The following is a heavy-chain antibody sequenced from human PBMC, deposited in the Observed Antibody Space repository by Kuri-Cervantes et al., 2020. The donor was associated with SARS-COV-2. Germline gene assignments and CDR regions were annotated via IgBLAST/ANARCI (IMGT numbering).Heavy chain of an antibody. CDR1: GGSLGSGDYF. V-gene: IGHV4-30-4*08. CDR2: IYYSGST. J-gene: IGHJ4*02. D-gene: IGHD2-2*01. Sequence: SETLSLTCTVSGGSLGSGDYFWTWVRQSPGKGLEWIGNIYYSGSTFYNPSLRSRDTMSLDMSKSQFSLKLTSVSAADTALYYCARLDYCTSTACLDYWGQGTLVTVSS. CDR3: ARLDYCTSTACLDY.